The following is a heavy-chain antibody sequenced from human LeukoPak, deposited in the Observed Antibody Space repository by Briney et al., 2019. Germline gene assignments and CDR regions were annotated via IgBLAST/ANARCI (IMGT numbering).Heavy chain of an antibody. Sequence: GGSLRLSCAASGFTFSSYAMSWVRQAPGKGLEWVSATSGSGGSTYYADSVKGRFTISRDNSKNTLYLQMNSLRAEDTAVYYCAKDPRHYIVVVPAAKRTSDYWGQGTLVTVSS. D-gene: IGHD2-2*01. CDR1: GFTFSSYA. J-gene: IGHJ4*02. CDR2: TSGSGGST. CDR3: AKDPRHYIVVVPAAKRTSDY. V-gene: IGHV3-23*01.